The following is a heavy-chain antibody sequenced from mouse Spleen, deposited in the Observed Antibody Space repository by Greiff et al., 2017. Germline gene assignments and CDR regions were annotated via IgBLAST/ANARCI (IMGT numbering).Heavy chain of an antibody. D-gene: IGHD4-1*01. V-gene: IGHV2-2*01. CDR2: IWSGGST. Sequence: VQVVESGPGLVQPSQSLSITCTVSGFSLTSYGVHWVRQSPGKGLEWLGVIWSGGSTDYNAAFISRLSISKDNSKSQVFFKMNSLQADDTAIYYCASPNWEGYFDVWGAGTTVTVSS. J-gene: IGHJ1*01. CDR1: GFSLTSYG. CDR3: ASPNWEGYFDV.